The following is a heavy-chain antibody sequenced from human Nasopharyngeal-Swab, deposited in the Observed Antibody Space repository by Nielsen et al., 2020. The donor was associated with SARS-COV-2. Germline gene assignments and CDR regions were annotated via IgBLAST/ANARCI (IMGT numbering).Heavy chain of an antibody. D-gene: IGHD3-9*01. CDR3: ARGAKILTGYYPY. CDR2: INPNSGGT. J-gene: IGHJ4*02. Sequence: WVRQAPGQGLEWMGRINPNSGGTNYAQKFQGRVTMTRDTSISTAYMELSSLRSEDTAVYYCARGAKILTGYYPYWGQGTLVTVSS. V-gene: IGHV1-2*06.